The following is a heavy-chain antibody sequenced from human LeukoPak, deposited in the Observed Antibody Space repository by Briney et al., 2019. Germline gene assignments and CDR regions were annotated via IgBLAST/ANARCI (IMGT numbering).Heavy chain of an antibody. Sequence: GGSLRLSRAASGFTFSNYWVHWVRQAPGKGLVWVSRINPDGSTVNYADSVKGRFTISRDNAKNTLYLQMHSLRAEDTAVYYCARVSYGSNSGLGYWGQGTLVTVSS. CDR2: INPDGSTV. CDR1: GFTFSNYW. D-gene: IGHD4-23*01. V-gene: IGHV3-74*01. CDR3: ARVSYGSNSGLGY. J-gene: IGHJ4*02.